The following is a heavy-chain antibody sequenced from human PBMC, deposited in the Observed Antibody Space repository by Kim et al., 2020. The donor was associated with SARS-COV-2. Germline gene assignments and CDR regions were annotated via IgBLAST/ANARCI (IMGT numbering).Heavy chain of an antibody. Sequence: NKYYADSVKGRFTISRDNSKNTLYLQMNSLRAEDTAVYYCARELQVAFDIWGQGTMVTVSS. D-gene: IGHD4-4*01. V-gene: IGHV3-33*01. CDR2: NK. J-gene: IGHJ3*02. CDR3: ARELQVAFDI.